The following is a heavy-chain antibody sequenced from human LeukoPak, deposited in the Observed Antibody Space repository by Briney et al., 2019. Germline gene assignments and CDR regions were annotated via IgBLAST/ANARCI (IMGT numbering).Heavy chain of an antibody. CDR3: ARDRTTPYGSGWLDY. D-gene: IGHD6-19*01. J-gene: IGHJ4*02. V-gene: IGHV4-59*01. CDR1: GGSISSYY. Sequence: NPSETLSLTCTVSGGSISSYYWSWIRQPPGKGLEWIGYIYYSGSTNYNPSLKSRVTISVDTSKNQFSLKLTSVTAADAAVCYCARDRTTPYGSGWLDYWGQGSLVTVSS. CDR2: IYYSGST.